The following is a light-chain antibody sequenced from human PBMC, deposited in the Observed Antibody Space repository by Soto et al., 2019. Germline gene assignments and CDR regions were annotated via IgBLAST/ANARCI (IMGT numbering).Light chain of an antibody. CDR3: CSYAGSSTYV. V-gene: IGLV2-23*01. CDR2: EGS. CDR1: SSDVGSYNF. J-gene: IGLJ1*01. Sequence: QSALTQPASVSGSPGQSITISCTGTSSDVGSYNFVSWYQQHPGKAPKLMIYEGSKRPSGVSNRFSGSKSGNTASLTISGLQAEDEADYYCCSYAGSSTYVFGTRTKLTVL.